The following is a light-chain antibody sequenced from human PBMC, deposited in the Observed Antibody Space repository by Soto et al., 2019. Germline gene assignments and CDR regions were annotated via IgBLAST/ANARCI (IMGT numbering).Light chain of an antibody. Sequence: ELVLMQSPGTLSMSPGERATLSWAASQSVSNNYLAWYQQKPGQARRLLIYGASNRATGIPDRFSGSGSGTDFTLTISRLQPEDFAVYYCQQYGSSGTFGQGTKVDIK. CDR1: QSVSNNY. CDR2: GAS. J-gene: IGKJ1*01. V-gene: IGKV3-20*01. CDR3: QQYGSSGT.